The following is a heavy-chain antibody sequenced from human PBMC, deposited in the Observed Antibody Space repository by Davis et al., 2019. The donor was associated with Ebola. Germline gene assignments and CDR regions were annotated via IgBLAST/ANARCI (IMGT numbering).Heavy chain of an antibody. V-gene: IGHV3-53*01. CDR2: MFSGGRT. CDR3: ARGITIVQGVTLNYFDY. CDR1: GFTVGDHY. D-gene: IGHD3-10*01. J-gene: IGHJ4*02. Sequence: GESLKISCAASGFTVGDHYMSWVRQSPGKGLEWVSSMFSGGRTFYADSVKGRFTISRDTSENTLHLQMNSLRAEDTAVYYCARGITIVQGVTLNYFDYWGQGTLVTVSS.